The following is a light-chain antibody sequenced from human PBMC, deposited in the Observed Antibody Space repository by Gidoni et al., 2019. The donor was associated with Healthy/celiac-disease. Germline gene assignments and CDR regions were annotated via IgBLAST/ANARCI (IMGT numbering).Light chain of an antibody. J-gene: IGKJ4*01. CDR2: DAS. V-gene: IGKV3-11*01. Sequence: EIVFTQSPATLSLSPGERATLSCRASQSVSSYLAWYQQKPGQAPRLRIYDASNRATGIPARFSGSGSGTDFTLTISSLEPEDFAVYYCQQRSNWPLTFGGGTKVEIK. CDR3: QQRSNWPLT. CDR1: QSVSSY.